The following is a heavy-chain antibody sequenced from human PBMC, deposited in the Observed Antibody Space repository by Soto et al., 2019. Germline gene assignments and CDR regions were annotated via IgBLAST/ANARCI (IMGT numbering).Heavy chain of an antibody. CDR1: GGTFSSYT. CDR2: IIPILGIA. Sequence: QVQLVQSGAEVKKPGSSVKVSCKASGGTFSSYTISWVRQAPGQGLEWMGRIIPILGIANCAKKFQGRVRITADQSTNTQYIEVSSLRSADTAVYYCARVSHYGNYVNYWGQGTLVTVSS. V-gene: IGHV1-69*02. CDR3: ARVSHYGNYVNY. D-gene: IGHD4-17*01. J-gene: IGHJ4*02.